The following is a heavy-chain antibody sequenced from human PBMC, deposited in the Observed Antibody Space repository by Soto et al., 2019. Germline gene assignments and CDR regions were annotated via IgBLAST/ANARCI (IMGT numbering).Heavy chain of an antibody. CDR1: GGTISSYS. CDR2: IYYSGST. D-gene: IGHD1-26*01. Sequence: PSETLSLTCTVSGGTISSYSRSWIRQPPGKGLEWIGYIYYSGSTNYNPSLKSRVTISVDTSKNQFSLKLSSVSAADTAVYSCAMGYYYYGMDVWGQGTTVTVSS. CDR3: AMGYYYYGMDV. V-gene: IGHV4-59*01. J-gene: IGHJ6*02.